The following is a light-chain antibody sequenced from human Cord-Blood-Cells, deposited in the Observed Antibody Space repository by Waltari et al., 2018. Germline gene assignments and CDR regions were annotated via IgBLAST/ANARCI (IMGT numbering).Light chain of an antibody. Sequence: SSELTQDPAVSVALGQTVRITCQGDSLRSYYASWYQQKPGQAPVLVIYGKNNRPSWIPDRFAGYSSGNPASLTITEAQAEDEADYYCNSRDSSGNHLVFGGGTKLTVL. CDR3: NSRDSSGNHLV. CDR1: SLRSYY. J-gene: IGLJ3*02. CDR2: GKN. V-gene: IGLV3-19*01.